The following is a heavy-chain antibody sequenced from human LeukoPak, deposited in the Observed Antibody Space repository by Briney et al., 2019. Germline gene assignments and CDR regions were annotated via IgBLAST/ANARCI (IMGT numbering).Heavy chain of an antibody. D-gene: IGHD2-15*01. CDR2: IYYSGST. Sequence: SETLSLTCTVSGGSISSYYWSWIRQPPGKGLEWIGYIYYSGSTNYNPSLKSRVTISVDTSKNQFSLKLSSVTAADTAVYYCARLRGGYFDYWGQGTLLTVSS. CDR1: GGSISSYY. CDR3: ARLRGGYFDY. J-gene: IGHJ4*02. V-gene: IGHV4-59*01.